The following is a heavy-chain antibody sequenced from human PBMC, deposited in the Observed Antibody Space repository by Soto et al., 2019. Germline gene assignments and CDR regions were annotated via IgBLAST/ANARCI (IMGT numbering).Heavy chain of an antibody. J-gene: IGHJ4*02. CDR3: ARVVESGYSSGWYRY. CDR1: GFTFSNYW. CDR2: INLYGSEK. Sequence: VQLVESGGGLVQPGGSLRLSCAASGFTFSNYWMTWVRQAPGKGLEWVANINLYGSEKYYVDSVKGRFTISRDNAKNSLYLEMNSLRAEDTAVYYCARVVESGYSSGWYRYWGQGTLVTVSS. D-gene: IGHD6-19*01. V-gene: IGHV3-7*05.